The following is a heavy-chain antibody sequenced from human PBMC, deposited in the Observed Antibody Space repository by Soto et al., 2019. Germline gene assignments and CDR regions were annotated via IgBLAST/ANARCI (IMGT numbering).Heavy chain of an antibody. J-gene: IGHJ5*02. D-gene: IGHD6-13*01. CDR1: GGSISSSSYY. CDR3: ARLRQQLQGWFDP. V-gene: IGHV4-39*01. Sequence: QLQLQESGPGLVKPSETLSLTCTVSGGSISSSSYYWGWIRQPPGKGLEWIGSIYYSGSTYYNPSLKSRVTISVDTSKNQFSLKLSSVTAADTAVYYCARLRQQLQGWFDPWGQGTLVTVSS. CDR2: IYYSGST.